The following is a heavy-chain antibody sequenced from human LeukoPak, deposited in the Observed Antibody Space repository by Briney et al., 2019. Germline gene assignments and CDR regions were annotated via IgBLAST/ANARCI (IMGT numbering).Heavy chain of an antibody. Sequence: SETLSLTCAVYGGSFSGYYWTWIRQTPEKGLEWIGEMNPSGSTSYNPSLKSRVTISVETSKNQFSLKLSSVTAADTAVYYCARGRQDVTMIVVVMTAVSYYLDVWGKGTTVTV. V-gene: IGHV4-34*01. D-gene: IGHD3-22*01. CDR3: ARGRQDVTMIVVVMTAVSYYLDV. CDR1: GGSFSGYY. CDR2: MNPSGST. J-gene: IGHJ6*03.